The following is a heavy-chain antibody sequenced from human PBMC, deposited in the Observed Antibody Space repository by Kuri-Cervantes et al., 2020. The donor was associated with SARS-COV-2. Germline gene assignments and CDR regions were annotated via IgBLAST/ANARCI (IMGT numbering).Heavy chain of an antibody. J-gene: IGHJ5*02. V-gene: IGHV1-69*13. D-gene: IGHD2-8*02. CDR2: IIPTFDTT. Sequence: SSVQVSCKASGGTFSSYSVNWVRQAPGQGLEWMGRIIPTFDTTTYAQKFQGRVIFTADESSSTAYMEVNSLTSEDTAVYFCARSQGYCTANSCSWNWFDPWGQGTQVTVSS. CDR3: ARSQGYCTANSCSWNWFDP. CDR1: GGTFSSYS.